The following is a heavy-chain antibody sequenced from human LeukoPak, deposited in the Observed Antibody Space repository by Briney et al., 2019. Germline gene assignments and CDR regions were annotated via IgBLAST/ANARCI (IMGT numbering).Heavy chain of an antibody. V-gene: IGHV3-15*01. J-gene: IGHJ4*02. Sequence: PGGSLRLSCAASGLTFSNTWMTWVRQAPGKGPEWVGRIKIKTDGGTTDYTTPVKGRFTISRDDSKNALYLQMNSLTAEDTALYYCAPDLRGSASSLDDWGQGTLVTVSS. CDR3: APDLRGSASSLDD. D-gene: IGHD6-25*01. CDR2: IKIKTDGGTT. CDR1: GLTFSNTW.